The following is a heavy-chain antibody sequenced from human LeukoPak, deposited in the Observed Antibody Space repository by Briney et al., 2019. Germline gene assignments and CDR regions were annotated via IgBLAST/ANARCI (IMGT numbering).Heavy chain of an antibody. CDR3: ARGDYYYGSGSYYTGWFDP. CDR1: GGSFSGYY. CDR2: INHSGST. D-gene: IGHD3-10*01. Sequence: PSETLSLTCAVYGGSFSGYYWSWIRQPPGKGLEWIGEINHSGSTNYNPSLKSRVTISVDTSKNQFSLKLSSVTAADTAVYYCARGDYYYGSGSYYTGWFDPWGQGTLVTVSS. J-gene: IGHJ5*02. V-gene: IGHV4-34*01.